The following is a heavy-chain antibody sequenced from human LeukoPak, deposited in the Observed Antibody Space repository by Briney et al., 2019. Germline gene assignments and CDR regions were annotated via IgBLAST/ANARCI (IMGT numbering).Heavy chain of an antibody. V-gene: IGHV3-30*02. J-gene: IGHJ5*02. Sequence: PGGSLRLSCAASGFTFSSYGMHWVRQAPGKGLEWVAFIRYDGSNKYYADSVKGRFTISRDNSKNTLHLQMNSLRAEDTAVYYCAKEAEGGPLYSPWNWFDPWGQGTLVTVSS. CDR3: AKEAEGGPLYSPWNWFDP. CDR2: IRYDGSNK. CDR1: GFTFSSYG. D-gene: IGHD4-11*01.